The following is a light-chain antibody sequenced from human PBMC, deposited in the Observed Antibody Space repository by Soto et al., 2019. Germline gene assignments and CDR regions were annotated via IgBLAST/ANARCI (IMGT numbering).Light chain of an antibody. J-gene: IGLJ2*01. CDR2: GNT. CDR3: QSYDSSLSGGI. CDR1: SSNIGAHYD. Sequence: QAVVTQPPSVSGAPGQRVTISCTGSSSNIGAHYDVHWYQQLPGTAPKLLIYGNTNRPSGVPDRFSGSKSGTSASLAITGLQAGDEADYYCQSYDSSLSGGIFGGGTKLTVL. V-gene: IGLV1-40*01.